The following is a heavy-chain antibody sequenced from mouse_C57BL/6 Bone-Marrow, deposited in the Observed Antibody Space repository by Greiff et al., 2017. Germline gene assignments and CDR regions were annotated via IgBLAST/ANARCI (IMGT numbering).Heavy chain of an antibody. CDR1: GYTFTSYW. J-gene: IGHJ1*03. D-gene: IGHD2-3*01. V-gene: IGHV1-59*01. Sequence: QVQLQQPGAELVRPGTSVKLSCKASGYTFTSYWMHWVKQRPGQGLEWIGVIDPSDSYTNYNQKFKGKATLTVDTSSSTAYMQHSSLTSEDSAVYYCASGGDGYYVDWYFDVWGTGTTVTVSS. CDR2: IDPSDSYT. CDR3: ASGGDGYYVDWYFDV.